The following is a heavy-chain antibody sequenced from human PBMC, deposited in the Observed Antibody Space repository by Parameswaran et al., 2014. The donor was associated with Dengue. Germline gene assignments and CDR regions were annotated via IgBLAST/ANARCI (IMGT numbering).Heavy chain of an antibody. CDR1: GGSISSYY. J-gene: IGHJ5*02. CDR3: AREPSMVRGLFDP. CDR2: IYYSGST. V-gene: IGHV4-59*01. Sequence: GSLRLSCTVSGGSISSYYWSWIRQPPGKGLEWIGYIYYSGSTNYNPSLKSRVTISVDTSKNQFSLKLSSVTAADTAVYYCAREPSMVRGLFDPWGQGTLVTVSS. D-gene: IGHD3-10*01.